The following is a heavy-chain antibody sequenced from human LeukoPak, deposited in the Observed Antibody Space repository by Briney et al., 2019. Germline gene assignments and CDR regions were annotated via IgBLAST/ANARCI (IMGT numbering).Heavy chain of an antibody. CDR3: ARDDGGQGDY. CDR2: SKNKADSYIT. D-gene: IGHD2-15*01. V-gene: IGHV3-72*01. J-gene: IGHJ4*02. Sequence: GGSLRLSCAASGFTFSDRYMDWVRQAPGKGLEWGGRSKNKADSYITQYAAFVQGRFTISRDDSKNSLYLQINSLKTEDTAVYYCARDDGGQGDYWGQGTLVTVSS. CDR1: GFTFSDRY.